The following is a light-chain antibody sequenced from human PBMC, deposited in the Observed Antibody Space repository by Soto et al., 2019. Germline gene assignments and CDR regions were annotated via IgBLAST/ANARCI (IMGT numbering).Light chain of an antibody. CDR1: QSVHTF. CDR2: GAS. Sequence: EIVLTQSPDTLSLSPGEGASLSCRASQSVHTFLAWYQQKPGQPPRRLIYGASTRATGVPARFSGSGSGTDFTLTISSLEPEDVAVYYCHQRSNLPPDTFGQGTRLDI. V-gene: IGKV3-11*01. J-gene: IGKJ5*01. CDR3: HQRSNLPPDT.